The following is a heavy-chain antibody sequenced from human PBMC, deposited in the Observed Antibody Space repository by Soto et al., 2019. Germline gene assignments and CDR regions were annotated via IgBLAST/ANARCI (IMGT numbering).Heavy chain of an antibody. J-gene: IGHJ4*02. CDR2: IWYDGSNK. CDR1: GFTFSSHG. D-gene: IGHD2-15*01. Sequence: LRLSCAASGFTFSSHGMHWVRQAPGKGLEWVAVIWYDGSNKYYGDSVKGRFTISRDNSKNTLYLQMDSLRVEDTAVYYCARWGPEKRWDHWGQGTLVTVSS. V-gene: IGHV3-33*01. CDR3: ARWGPEKRWDH.